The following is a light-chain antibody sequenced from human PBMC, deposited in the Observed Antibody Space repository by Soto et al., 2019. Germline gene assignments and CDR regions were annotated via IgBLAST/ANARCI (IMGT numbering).Light chain of an antibody. CDR2: AAS. J-gene: IGKJ2*01. CDR1: QSISSW. V-gene: IGKV1-5*01. Sequence: DIQMTQSPSTLSASVGDRVTITCRASQSISSWLAWYQQKPGKAPKLLIYAASSLESGVPSRFSGSGSGTEFTLTSSSLQPDDFANYYCQQYNSYPYTFGQGTKLEIK. CDR3: QQYNSYPYT.